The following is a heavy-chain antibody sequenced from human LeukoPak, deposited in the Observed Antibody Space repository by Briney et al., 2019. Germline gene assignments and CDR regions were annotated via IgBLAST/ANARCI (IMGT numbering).Heavy chain of an antibody. CDR1: GGSFSGYY. J-gene: IGHJ3*02. CDR2: INHSGST. V-gene: IGHV4-34*01. Sequence: SETLSLTCAVYGGSFSGYYWSWIRQPPGKGLEWIGEINHSGSTNYNPSLKSRVTISVDTSKNQFSLKLSSVTAADTAVYYCAMSHRHANDAFDIWGQGTMVTVSS. CDR3: AMSHRHANDAFDI.